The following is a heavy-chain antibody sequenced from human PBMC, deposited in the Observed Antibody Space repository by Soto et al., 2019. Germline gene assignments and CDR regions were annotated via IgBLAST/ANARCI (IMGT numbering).Heavy chain of an antibody. CDR1: GFTFSSYA. V-gene: IGHV3-23*01. CDR3: TRGRGYGVPFDP. D-gene: IGHD5-12*01. Sequence: EVQLLESGGGSVQPGGSLRLSCAASGFTFSSYAMTWARQAPGKGLEWVSGISESGDNTYYADSVKGRFSISRDDSKNTLYLQMNSLRFEDTAVYYCTRGRGYGVPFDPWGQGTLVTVSS. J-gene: IGHJ5*02. CDR2: ISESGDNT.